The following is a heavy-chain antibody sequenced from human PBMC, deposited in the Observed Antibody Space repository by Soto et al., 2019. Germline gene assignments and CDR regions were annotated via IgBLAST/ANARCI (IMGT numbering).Heavy chain of an antibody. D-gene: IGHD4-17*01. J-gene: IGHJ4*02. CDR2: IYHSGST. Sequence: QLQLQESGSGLVKPSQTLSLTCAVSGGSISSGGYSWSWIRQPPGKGLEWIGYIYHSGSTYYNPSLKSRVTLSVDRSKNQFSLKLSSVTAADTAVYYCASYGDYSLALDYWGQGTLVTVSS. CDR3: ASYGDYSLALDY. CDR1: GGSISSGGYS. V-gene: IGHV4-30-2*01.